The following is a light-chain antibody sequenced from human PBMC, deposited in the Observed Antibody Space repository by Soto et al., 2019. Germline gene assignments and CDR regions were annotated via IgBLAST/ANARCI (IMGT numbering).Light chain of an antibody. CDR3: ATWDGSLPGEV. V-gene: IGLV1-51*01. J-gene: IGLJ2*01. CDR2: DNN. CDR1: SSNIGNNY. Sequence: QSVLTQSPSVSAAPGQKVTISCSGSSSNIGNNYVSWYQQLPGTAPKLLIYDNNKRPSGIPDRFSGYKSGTSGTLDITGLQTGDEADYYCATWDGSLPGEVFGGGTKVTVL.